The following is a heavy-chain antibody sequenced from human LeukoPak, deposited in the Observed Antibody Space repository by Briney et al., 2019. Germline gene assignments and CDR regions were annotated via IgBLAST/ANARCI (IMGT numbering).Heavy chain of an antibody. J-gene: IGHJ5*02. Sequence: GGSLRLSCAASGFTFSTYGMHWVRQAPGKGLEWVAVISYDGNPKYFADSVKGRFTISRDNSKSTVYLQMNSLRPEDTAVYYYARSLVGEFSWFDPWGQGTLVSVSS. CDR3: ARSLVGEFSWFDP. CDR1: GFTFSTYG. D-gene: IGHD3-16*01. V-gene: IGHV3-30*03. CDR2: ISYDGNPK.